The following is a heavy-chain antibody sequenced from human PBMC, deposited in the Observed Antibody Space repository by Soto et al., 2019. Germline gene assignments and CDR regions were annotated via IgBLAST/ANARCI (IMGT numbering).Heavy chain of an antibody. V-gene: IGHV4-39*01. J-gene: IGHJ5*02. D-gene: IGHD3-9*01. CDR3: ARLRLRYSNWFDP. CDR2: IYYSGST. Sequence: SETLSLTCTVSGGSISSSSYYWGWIRQPPGKGLEWIGSIYYSGSTYYNPSLKSRVTISVDTSKNQFSLKLSSVTAADTAVYYCARLRLRYSNWFDPWGQGTLVTVSS. CDR1: GGSISSSSYY.